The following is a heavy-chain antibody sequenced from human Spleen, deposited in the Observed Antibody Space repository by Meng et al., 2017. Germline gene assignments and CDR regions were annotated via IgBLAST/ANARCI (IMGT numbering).Heavy chain of an antibody. CDR1: GFTFSSYS. CDR2: ISGSGGST. V-gene: IGHV3-23*01. Sequence: GESLKISCAASGFTFSSYSMNWVRQAPGKGLEWVSAISGSGGSTYYADSVKGRFTISRDNSRNTLYLQMNSLRAEDTAVYYCARLELSTIDYWGQGTLVTVSS. J-gene: IGHJ4*02. D-gene: IGHD3-3*02. CDR3: ARLELSTIDY.